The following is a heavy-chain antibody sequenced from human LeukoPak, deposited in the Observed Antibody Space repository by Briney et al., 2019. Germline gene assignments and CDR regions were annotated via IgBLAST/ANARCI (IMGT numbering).Heavy chain of an antibody. CDR3: ATKVPHTNLRFLEWLSDMDV. V-gene: IGHV3-21*04. CDR2: ISSSSSYI. D-gene: IGHD3-3*01. J-gene: IGHJ6*03. CDR1: GFTFSSYS. Sequence: GGSLRLSCAASGFTFSSYSMNWVRQAPGKGLEWVSSISSSSSYIYYADSVKGRFTISRDNAKNSLYLQMNSLRAEDTAVYYCATKVPHTNLRFLEWLSDMDVWGKGTTVTVSS.